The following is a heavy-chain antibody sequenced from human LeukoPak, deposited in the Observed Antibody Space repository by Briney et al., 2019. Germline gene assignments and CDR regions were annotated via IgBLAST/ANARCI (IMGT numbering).Heavy chain of an antibody. CDR3: ACLTTADAFDI. CDR2: IYDSGST. CDR1: GGSISSYY. Sequence: SETLALTCTVSGGSISSYYWSWIRQPPGKGLEWIGYIYDSGSTNYNPSLKSRVTISVDTSKNQFSLKLSSVTAADTAVYYCACLTTADAFDIWGQGTMVTVSS. V-gene: IGHV4-59*01. J-gene: IGHJ3*02. D-gene: IGHD3-22*01.